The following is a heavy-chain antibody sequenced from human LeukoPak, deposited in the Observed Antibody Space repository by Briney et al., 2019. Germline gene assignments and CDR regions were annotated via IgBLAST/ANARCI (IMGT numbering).Heavy chain of an antibody. D-gene: IGHD1-20*01. CDR3: ANRYNWHDFQSNAFDI. CDR1: GYTLTGYY. Sequence: ASVKVSCKASGYTLTGYYFHWVRQAPGQGLEWMGWINPNSGGTNYAQKFQGRVTMTRDTSISAAYMELSRLRSDDTAVYYCANRYNWHDFQSNAFDIWGQGTMLTVSS. V-gene: IGHV1-2*02. CDR2: INPNSGGT. J-gene: IGHJ3*02.